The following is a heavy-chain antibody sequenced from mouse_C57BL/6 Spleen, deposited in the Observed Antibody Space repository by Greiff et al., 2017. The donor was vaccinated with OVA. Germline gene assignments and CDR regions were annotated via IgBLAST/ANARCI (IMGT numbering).Heavy chain of an antibody. J-gene: IGHJ2*01. CDR3: ARDHYKDYFDY. D-gene: IGHD2-12*01. CDR1: GYSITSGYY. V-gene: IGHV3-6*01. Sequence: EVKLVESGPGLVKPSQSLSLTCSVTGYSITSGYYWNWIRQFPGNKLEWMGYISYDGSNNYNPSLKNRISITRDTSKNQFFLKLNSVTTEDTATYYCARDHYKDYFDYWGQGTTLTVSS. CDR2: ISYDGSN.